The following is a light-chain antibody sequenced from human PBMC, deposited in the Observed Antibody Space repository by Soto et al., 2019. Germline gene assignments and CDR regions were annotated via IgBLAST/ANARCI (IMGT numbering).Light chain of an antibody. V-gene: IGKV3-15*01. CDR2: GAS. CDR3: QQYNNWPFN. CDR1: QSVSSN. Sequence: EIVMTQSPATLSVSPGERATLSCRASQSVSSNLAWYQQKPCQAPRLLIYGASTMAAGIPARFSGSGSGTEFTRTISSLQSEDFAVYYCQQYNNWPFNFGPGTKVDIK. J-gene: IGKJ3*01.